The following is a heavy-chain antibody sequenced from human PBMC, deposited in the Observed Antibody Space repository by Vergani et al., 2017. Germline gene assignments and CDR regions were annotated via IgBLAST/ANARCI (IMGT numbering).Heavy chain of an antibody. J-gene: IGHJ4*02. CDR2: ISYDGSNK. V-gene: IGHV3-30-3*01. CDR3: ARDRYNWNQGRFDY. CDR1: GFTFSSYA. Sequence: QVQLVESGGGVVQPGRSLRLSCAASGFTFSSYAMHWVRQAPGKGLEWVAVISYDGSNKYYADSVKGRFTISRDNSKNTLYLQMNSLRAEDTAVYYCARDRYNWNQGRFDYWGQGTLVTVSS. D-gene: IGHD1-20*01.